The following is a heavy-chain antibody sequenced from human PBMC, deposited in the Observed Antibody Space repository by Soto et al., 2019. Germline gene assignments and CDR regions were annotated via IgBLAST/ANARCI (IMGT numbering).Heavy chain of an antibody. J-gene: IGHJ6*02. CDR1: GGTFSSYA. Sequence: QVQLVQSGAEVKKPGSSVKVSCKASGGTFSSYAFSWVRQAPGQGLEWMGGIMPMYGIGNYAEKFHGRVTITADESTSTAYMEMSSLRSEDTAIYYCARSFRTQYFHAMDVWGQGTTVTVS. V-gene: IGHV1-69*01. CDR3: ARSFRTQYFHAMDV. CDR2: IMPMYGIG.